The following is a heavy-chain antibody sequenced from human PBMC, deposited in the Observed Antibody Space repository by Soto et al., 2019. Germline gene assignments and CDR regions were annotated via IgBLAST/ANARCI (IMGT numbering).Heavy chain of an antibody. Sequence: EVQLLESGGGLVQPGGSMRLSCAASGFTFSSSAMSWVLQSPGKGLEWVSAIIGSGGSTYYADSVKGRFTIFRDNDKSTLYLQMNSLRAEDTDFYYCAKGLYYDSLGTIDYWGQGTLVTVS. CDR1: GFTFSSSA. D-gene: IGHD3-22*01. CDR3: AKGLYYDSLGTIDY. V-gene: IGHV3-23*01. J-gene: IGHJ4*02. CDR2: IIGSGGST.